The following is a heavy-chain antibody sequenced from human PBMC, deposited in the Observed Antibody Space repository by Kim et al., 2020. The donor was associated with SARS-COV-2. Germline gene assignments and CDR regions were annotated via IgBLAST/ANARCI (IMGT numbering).Heavy chain of an antibody. J-gene: IGHJ5*02. Sequence: ASVKVSCKASGYTFTSYDINWVRQATGQGLEWMGWMNPNSGNTGYAQKFQGRVTMTRNTSIGTAYMELSSLRSEDTAVYYCARRRVAANNWFDPWGQGTLVTVSS. V-gene: IGHV1-8*01. CDR3: ARRRVAANNWFDP. CDR1: GYTFTSYD. CDR2: MNPNSGNT. D-gene: IGHD6-19*01.